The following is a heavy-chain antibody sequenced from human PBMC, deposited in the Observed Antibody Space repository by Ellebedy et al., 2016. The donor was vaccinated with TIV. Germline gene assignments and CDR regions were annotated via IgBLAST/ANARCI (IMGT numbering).Heavy chain of an antibody. CDR2: IRSKIDGGTT. CDR1: GFIFSNAW. Sequence: PGGSLRLSCAGSGFIFSNAWMSWVRQAPGKGLEWVGRIRSKIDGGTTDYGAPVKGRFSISRDDSKNALYLQMNSLKTEDTAVYYCIIDPSNGSKPYWGQGTLVTFSS. D-gene: IGHD1-1*01. V-gene: IGHV3-15*01. J-gene: IGHJ4*02. CDR3: IIDPSNGSKPY.